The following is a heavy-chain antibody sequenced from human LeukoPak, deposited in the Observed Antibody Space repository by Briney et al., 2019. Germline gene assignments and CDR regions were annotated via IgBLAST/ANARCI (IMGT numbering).Heavy chain of an antibody. CDR2: IKQDGSEK. CDR1: GFTFSSYW. D-gene: IGHD3-10*01. V-gene: IGHV3-7*01. CDR3: ARYKWFGEFDYYYYYGTDV. Sequence: GGSLRPSCAASGFTFSSYWMSWVRQAPGKGLEWVANIKQDGSEKYYVDSVKGRFTISRDNAKNSLYLQMNSLRAEDTAVYYCARYKWFGEFDYYYYYGTDVWGQGTTVTVSS. J-gene: IGHJ6*02.